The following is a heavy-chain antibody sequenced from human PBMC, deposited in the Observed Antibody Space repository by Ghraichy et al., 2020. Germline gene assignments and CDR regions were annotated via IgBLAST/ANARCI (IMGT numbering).Heavy chain of an antibody. Sequence: SQTLSLTCAVYGGSFSGYYWSWIRQPPGKGLEWIGEINHSGSTNYNPSLKSRVTISVDTSKNQFSLKLSSVTAADTAVYYCASDGRGYWGQGTLVTVSS. CDR1: GGSFSGYY. CDR2: INHSGST. J-gene: IGHJ4*02. D-gene: IGHD3-10*01. V-gene: IGHV4-34*01. CDR3: ASDGRGY.